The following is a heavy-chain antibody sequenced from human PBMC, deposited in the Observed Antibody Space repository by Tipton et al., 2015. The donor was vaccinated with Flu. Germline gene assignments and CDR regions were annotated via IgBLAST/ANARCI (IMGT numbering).Heavy chain of an antibody. Sequence: SLRLSCAASGFTFSDHYMDWVRQAPGKGLVWVSRVNSDGSSTNYADSVRGRFTVSRDNDKNTVYLQMNSLRAEDTAVYFCARDHCSVGTCYLDSWGQGTLVTVSS. CDR2: VNSDGSST. J-gene: IGHJ4*02. D-gene: IGHD2-15*01. V-gene: IGHV3-74*01. CDR1: GFTFSDHY. CDR3: ARDHCSVGTCYLDS.